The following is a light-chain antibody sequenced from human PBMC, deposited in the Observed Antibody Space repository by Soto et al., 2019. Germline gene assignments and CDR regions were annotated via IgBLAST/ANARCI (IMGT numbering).Light chain of an antibody. V-gene: IGKV1-8*01. Sequence: AIRMTQAPSSFSASTGDRVTITCRASQGISSYLAWSQQKPGKDPKLLIYAASTLQSGLPSRFIGSGSGTDFTLTISFLQSEDFATYSCQQYYSYPRTFGQGTKVELK. CDR3: QQYYSYPRT. CDR1: QGISSY. J-gene: IGKJ1*01. CDR2: AAS.